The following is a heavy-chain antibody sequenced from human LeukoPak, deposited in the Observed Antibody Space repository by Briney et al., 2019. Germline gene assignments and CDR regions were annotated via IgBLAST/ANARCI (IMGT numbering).Heavy chain of an antibody. CDR2: MNPNSGNT. D-gene: IGHD5-24*01. CDR3: ARGKARDGYNYPGIFDY. Sequence: ASVKVSCKASGYTFTSYDINWVRQATGQGLEWMGWMNPNSGNTGYAQKFQGRVTMTRNTSISTAYMELSSLRSEDTAVYYCARGKARDGYNYPGIFDYWGQGTQVTVSS. V-gene: IGHV1-8*01. CDR1: GYTFTSYD. J-gene: IGHJ4*02.